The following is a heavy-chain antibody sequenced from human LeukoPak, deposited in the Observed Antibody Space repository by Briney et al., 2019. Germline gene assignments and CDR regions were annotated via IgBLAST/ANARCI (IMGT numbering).Heavy chain of an antibody. V-gene: IGHV4-59*01. CDR1: GGSISGYY. J-gene: IGHJ3*02. Sequence: PSETLSLTCTVSGGSISGYYWTWIRQPPGKGLEWIGYIHFSGSTNYNPSLKSRVTISVDTSKNQFSLKLSSVTAADTAVYYCARFAGYCSGGSCRDAFDIWGQGTMVTVSS. D-gene: IGHD2-15*01. CDR2: IHFSGST. CDR3: ARFAGYCSGGSCRDAFDI.